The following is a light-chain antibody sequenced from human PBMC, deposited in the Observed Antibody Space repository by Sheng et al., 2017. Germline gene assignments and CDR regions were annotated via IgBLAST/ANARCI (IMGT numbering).Light chain of an antibody. Sequence: QSALTQPASVSGSPGQSITISCTGTSSDVADYNFVSWYQQHPGKAPKLVIYDVSSRPSGVPDRFSGSKFGNTASLTVSGLQAEDEADYYCSSYAGSPFVFGAGTKVTVL. V-gene: IGLV2-8*01. J-gene: IGLJ1*01. CDR1: SSDVADYNF. CDR3: SSYAGSPFV. CDR2: DVS.